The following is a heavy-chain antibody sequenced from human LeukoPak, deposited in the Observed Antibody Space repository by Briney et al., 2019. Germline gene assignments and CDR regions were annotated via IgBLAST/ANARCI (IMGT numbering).Heavy chain of an antibody. V-gene: IGHV3-9*01. CDR2: ISWNSGSI. CDR3: AKDSGPLIAAAGLSSGDFDY. CDR1: GFTFDDYA. J-gene: IGHJ4*02. D-gene: IGHD6-13*01. Sequence: SLRLSCAASGFTFDDYAMHWVRQAPGKGLEWVSGISWNSGSIGYADSVKGRFTISRDNAKNSLYLQMNSLRAEDTALYYCAKDSGPLIAAAGLSSGDFDYWGQGTLVTVSS.